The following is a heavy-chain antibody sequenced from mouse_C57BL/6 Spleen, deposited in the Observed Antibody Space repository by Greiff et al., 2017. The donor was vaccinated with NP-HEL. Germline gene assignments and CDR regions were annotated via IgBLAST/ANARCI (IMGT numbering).Heavy chain of an antibody. CDR1: GFTFSDYG. CDR2: ISSGSSTI. Sequence: VQLQQSGGGLVKPGGSLKLSCAASGFTFSDYGMHWVRQAPEKGLEWVAYISSGSSTIYYADTVKGRFTISRDNAKNTLFLQMTSLRSEDTAMYYCARDALSTVVGAMDYWGQGTSVTVSS. V-gene: IGHV5-17*01. J-gene: IGHJ4*01. CDR3: ARDALSTVVGAMDY. D-gene: IGHD1-1*01.